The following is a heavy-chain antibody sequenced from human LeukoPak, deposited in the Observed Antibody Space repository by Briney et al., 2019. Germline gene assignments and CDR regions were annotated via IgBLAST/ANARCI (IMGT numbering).Heavy chain of an antibody. Sequence: GASVKVSCKASGYTFTDYYVHWVRQAPGQGLEWMGWINPNSGGTNYAQKFQGRVTMTRDTSISTAYMELSRLTSDDTAVYYCARAANPQDCFDCWGQRTLVTVSS. J-gene: IGHJ4*02. CDR1: GYTFTDYY. CDR2: INPNSGGT. V-gene: IGHV1-2*02. D-gene: IGHD4/OR15-4a*01. CDR3: ARAANPQDCFDC.